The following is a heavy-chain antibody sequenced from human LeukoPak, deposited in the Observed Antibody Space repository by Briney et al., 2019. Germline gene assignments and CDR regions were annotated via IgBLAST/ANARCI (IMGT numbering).Heavy chain of an antibody. CDR2: TYYRSKWYY. CDR1: GDSVSSNSAS. J-gene: IGHJ4*02. Sequence: SETLSLTCAISGDSVSSNSASWNWIRYSPSRGLEWLGRTYYRSKWYYGSAVSVKSRITITPDTSKNQVSLQLNSVTPEDTAIYYCSRGSTMDYWGQGTLVTVSS. V-gene: IGHV6-1*01. CDR3: SRGSTMDY. D-gene: IGHD1-1*01.